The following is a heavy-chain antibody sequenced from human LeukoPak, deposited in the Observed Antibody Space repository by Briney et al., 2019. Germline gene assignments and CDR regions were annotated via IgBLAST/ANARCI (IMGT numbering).Heavy chain of an antibody. D-gene: IGHD3-9*01. CDR1: GGTFSSYA. CDR2: IIPIFGTA. CDR3: ARTSADYDILTGYFDY. V-gene: IGHV1-69*13. J-gene: IGHJ4*02. Sequence: SVKVSCKASGGTFSSYAISWVRQAPGQGLEWMGGIIPIFGTANYAQKFQGRVTITADESTSTAYMELSSLRSEDTAVYYCARTSADYDILTGYFDYWSQGTLVTVSS.